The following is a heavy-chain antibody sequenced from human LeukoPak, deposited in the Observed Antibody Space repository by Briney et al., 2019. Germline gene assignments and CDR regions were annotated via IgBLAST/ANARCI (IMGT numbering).Heavy chain of an antibody. CDR2: ISYDGSNK. CDR3: ARDVGSSWYDVWFVY. D-gene: IGHD6-13*01. V-gene: IGHV3-30*04. Sequence: GGSLRLSCAASGFPFSGYVMHWARQAPGKGLEWVAVISYDGSNKYYADSVKGRFTISRDNSKNTLYLQMNSLGAEDTAVYYCARDVGSSWYDVWFVYWGQGTLVTVSS. CDR1: GFPFSGYV. J-gene: IGHJ4*02.